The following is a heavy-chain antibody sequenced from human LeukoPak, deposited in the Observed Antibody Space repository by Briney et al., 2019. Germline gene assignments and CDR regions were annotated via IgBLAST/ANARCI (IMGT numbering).Heavy chain of an antibody. V-gene: IGHV4-61*02. J-gene: IGHJ6*03. CDR3: ARQLNYYYYYMDV. CDR1: GGSISFGSFY. D-gene: IGHD1-1*01. Sequence: PSQTLSLTCTVSGGSISFGSFYWSWIRQPAGKGLEWIGRIYTSGSTNYNPSLKSRVTISVDTSKNQFSLKLSSVTAADTAVYYCARQLNYYYYYMDVWGKGTTVTVSS. CDR2: IYTSGST.